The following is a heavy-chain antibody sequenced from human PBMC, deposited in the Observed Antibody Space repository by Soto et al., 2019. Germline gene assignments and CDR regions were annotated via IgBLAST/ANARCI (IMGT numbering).Heavy chain of an antibody. D-gene: IGHD2-15*01. CDR2: INHSGST. CDR1: GGSFSCYY. CDR3: ARGHLXCSGGSCYSRAKGYFDY. V-gene: IGHV4-34*01. Sequence: KPSETLSLTCTVYGGSFSCYYWSWIRQPPGKGLEWIGEINHSGSTNYNPSLKSRVTISVDTSKNQFSLKLSSVTAADTAVYYCARGHLXCSGGSCYSRAKGYFDYWGQGTLVTVSS. J-gene: IGHJ4*02.